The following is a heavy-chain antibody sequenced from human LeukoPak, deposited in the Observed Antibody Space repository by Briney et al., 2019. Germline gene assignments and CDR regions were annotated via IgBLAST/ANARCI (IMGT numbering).Heavy chain of an antibody. V-gene: IGHV3-23*01. J-gene: IGHJ4*02. D-gene: IGHD2-15*01. CDR1: GFTFSSYA. CDR3: AKGIYCSGGSCYSTFDY. CDR2: ISGSGGST. Sequence: HPGGSLRLSCAASGFTFSSYAMSWVRQAPGKGLEWVSAISGSGGSTYYADSVKGRFTISRDNSKNTLYLQMNSLRAEDTAVYYCAKGIYCSGGSCYSTFDYWGQGTLVTVSS.